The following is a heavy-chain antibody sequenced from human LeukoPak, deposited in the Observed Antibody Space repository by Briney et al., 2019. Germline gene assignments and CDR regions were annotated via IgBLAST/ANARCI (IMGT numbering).Heavy chain of an antibody. D-gene: IGHD6-13*01. CDR1: GGTFSSYA. Sequence: ASVKVSCKASGGTFSSYAISWVRQAPGQGLEWMGGIIPIFGTANYAQKFQGRVTITTDESTCTAYMELSSLRSEDTAVYYCARWDGSWYYFDYWGQGTLVTVSS. V-gene: IGHV1-69*05. CDR3: ARWDGSWYYFDY. CDR2: IIPIFGTA. J-gene: IGHJ4*02.